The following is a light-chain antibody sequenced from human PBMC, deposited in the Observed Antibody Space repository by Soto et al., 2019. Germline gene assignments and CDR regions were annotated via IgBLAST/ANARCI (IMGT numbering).Light chain of an antibody. V-gene: IGKV3-20*01. CDR1: QSVTSSY. CDR3: QQYGSSPPLT. CDR2: GAS. Sequence: EIVLTQSPGTLSLSPGERATLSCRASQSVTSSYLVWYQQKPGQAPRLLIYGASNRATGIPDRFSGSGSGTDFTLTISRLEPEDFAVYYCQQYGSSPPLTFGGVTKVEIK. J-gene: IGKJ4*01.